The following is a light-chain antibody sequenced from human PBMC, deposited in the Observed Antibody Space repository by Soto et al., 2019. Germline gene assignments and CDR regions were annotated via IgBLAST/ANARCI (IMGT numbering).Light chain of an antibody. V-gene: IGKV3-11*01. Sequence: EIVLTQSPATLALSPGERATLSCRASQSVNSDLAWYHQKPGQAPRLLISDASNRATGIPERFSGTGSGTDFTLTISRLEPGDFAVYYCQQYAVSPITFGQGTRLEIK. CDR2: DAS. J-gene: IGKJ5*01. CDR3: QQYAVSPIT. CDR1: QSVNSD.